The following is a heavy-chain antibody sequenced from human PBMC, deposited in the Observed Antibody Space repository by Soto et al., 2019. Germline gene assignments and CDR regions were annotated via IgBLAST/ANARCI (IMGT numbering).Heavy chain of an antibody. J-gene: IGHJ4*02. V-gene: IGHV3-9*01. Sequence: EVQLVESGGGLVQPGRSLRLSCAASGFTFDDYAMHWVRQAPGKGLEWVSGISWNSGSIGYADSVKGRFTISRDNAKNSLYLQMNSLRAEDTALYYCAKATFMTTVTTFDYWGQGTLVTVSS. CDR2: ISWNSGSI. CDR1: GFTFDDYA. CDR3: AKATFMTTVTTFDY. D-gene: IGHD4-17*01.